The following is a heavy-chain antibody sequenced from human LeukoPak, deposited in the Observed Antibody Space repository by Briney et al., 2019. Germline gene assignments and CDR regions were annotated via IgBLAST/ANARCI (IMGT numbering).Heavy chain of an antibody. CDR1: GGSISSSIYY. Sequence: SETLSLTCTVSGGSISSSIYYWGWIRQPPGKGLEWIGSIYYSGNTYYNPSLKSRVTKSVDTSKNQFSLKLSSVTAADTAVYYCARQLERRMSDAFDIWGQGTMVTVSS. CDR3: ARQLERRMSDAFDI. CDR2: IYYSGNT. J-gene: IGHJ3*02. V-gene: IGHV4-39*01. D-gene: IGHD1-1*01.